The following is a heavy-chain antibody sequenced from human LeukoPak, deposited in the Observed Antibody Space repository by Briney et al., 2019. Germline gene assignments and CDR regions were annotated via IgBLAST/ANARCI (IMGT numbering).Heavy chain of an antibody. J-gene: IGHJ4*02. V-gene: IGHV1-24*01. Sequence: WASLKVSCKDSGYTLTELSVQWVCQVPEIGFGWVGGFDAVDGDRIYAQKFQCRVIMTKDTSTDKAYMEMRSLKSEDTAVYYCATKLATVVTPDYYWGQGTVVIVSA. CDR1: GYTLTELS. D-gene: IGHD4-23*01. CDR3: ATKLATVVTPDYY. CDR2: FDAVDGDR.